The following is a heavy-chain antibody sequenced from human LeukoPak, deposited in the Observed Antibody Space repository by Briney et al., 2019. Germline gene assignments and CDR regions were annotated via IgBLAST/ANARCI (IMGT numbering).Heavy chain of an antibody. CDR2: IYNSGST. CDR3: ARRWSGGDYHFDY. D-gene: IGHD2-21*02. Sequence: KSSETLSLTCTVSGGSISSYYWSWIRQPPGKGLEWIGYIYNSGSTNYNPSLKSRVTISVDTSKNQFSLKLSSVTAADTAVYYCARRWSGGDYHFDYWGQGTLVTVSS. V-gene: IGHV4-59*01. J-gene: IGHJ4*02. CDR1: GGSISSYY.